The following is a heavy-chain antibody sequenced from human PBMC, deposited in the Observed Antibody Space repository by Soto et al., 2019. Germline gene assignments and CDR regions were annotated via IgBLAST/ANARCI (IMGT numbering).Heavy chain of an antibody. V-gene: IGHV1-2*04. Sequence: ASVKVSCKASGYTFTVYYIHWVRQAPGQGLEWMGWINPNSGGTNYAQKFQGWVTMTRDTSISTAYMELSRLRSDDTAVYYCAREVVPAYYFDYWGQGTLVTVSS. J-gene: IGHJ4*02. CDR3: AREVVPAYYFDY. CDR1: GYTFTVYY. D-gene: IGHD2-2*01. CDR2: INPNSGGT.